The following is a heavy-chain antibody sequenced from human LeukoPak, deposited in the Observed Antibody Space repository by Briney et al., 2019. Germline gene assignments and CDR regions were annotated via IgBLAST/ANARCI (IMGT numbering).Heavy chain of an antibody. D-gene: IGHD6-19*01. CDR1: GFTFSSYA. CDR2: ISYDGSNK. V-gene: IGHV3-30-3*01. Sequence: GGSLRLYCAASGFTFSSYAMHWVRQATGKGLEWVAVISYDGSNKYYADSVKGRFTISRDNSKNTLYLQMNSLRAEDTAVYYCARELIAVAAVGYFDYWGQGTLVTVSS. J-gene: IGHJ4*02. CDR3: ARELIAVAAVGYFDY.